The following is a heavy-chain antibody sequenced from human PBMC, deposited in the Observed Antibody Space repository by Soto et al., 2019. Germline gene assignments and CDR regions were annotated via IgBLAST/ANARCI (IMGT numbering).Heavy chain of an antibody. D-gene: IGHD1-7*01. Sequence: QVQLQASGPGLVKPSQALSLTCTVSGGSISSDDYYWSWIRQPPGKGLEWIGFMSYSGSASYNASLKSRVTRSVDTSKNQFSLSLNFVTAADTAGYYCATMGTPATRLDYFDNWGQGTLVTVSS. CDR2: MSYSGSA. CDR1: GGSISSDDYY. J-gene: IGHJ4*02. V-gene: IGHV4-30-4*01. CDR3: ATMGTPATRLDYFDN.